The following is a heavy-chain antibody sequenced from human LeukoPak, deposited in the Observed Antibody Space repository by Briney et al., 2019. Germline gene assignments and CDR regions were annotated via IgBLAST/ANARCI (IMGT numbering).Heavy chain of an antibody. CDR2: IYYRGST. J-gene: IGHJ6*03. CDR3: ARMSSYYYYMDV. Sequence: SETLSLTCTVSGGSMSSSSYYWGWIRQPPGKGLEWIGNIYYRGSTYYNPSLKSRVTILVDTSKNQFSLKLSSVTAADTAVYYCARMSSYYYYMDVWGKGTTVTVSS. CDR1: GGSMSSSSYY. D-gene: IGHD5/OR15-5a*01. V-gene: IGHV4-39*07.